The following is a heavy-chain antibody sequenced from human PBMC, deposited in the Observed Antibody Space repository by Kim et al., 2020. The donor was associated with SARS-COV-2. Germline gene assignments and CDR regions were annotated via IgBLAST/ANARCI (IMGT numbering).Heavy chain of an antibody. Sequence: LSLTCAASGFFVSGNYMSWVRQSARKGLEWVAVIYIGGNTFYADSVKGRFTISRDNSKNTLYLQMSSLRAEDTAVYYCARTGTLGFGAGTYSPPNSWGQGTLGTVSS. D-gene: IGHD3-10*01. V-gene: IGHV3-66*01. J-gene: IGHJ4*02. CDR2: IYIGGNT. CDR1: GFFVSGNY. CDR3: ARTGTLGFGAGTYSPPNS.